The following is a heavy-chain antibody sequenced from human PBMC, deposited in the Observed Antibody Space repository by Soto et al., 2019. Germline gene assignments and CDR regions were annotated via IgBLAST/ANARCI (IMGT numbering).Heavy chain of an antibody. V-gene: IGHV5-51*01. CDR3: ARSFYDNSGYLSDH. D-gene: IGHD3-22*01. J-gene: IGHJ4*01. CDR2: IFPRDCDT. Sequence: GESLKISCKASGYTFSRYWIAWVRQMPGKGLEWMVIIFPRDCDTRVSPSFQGRVTISADEYISTAYLQWSSLRASDTAMYYCARSFYDNSGYLSDHLGQGTLVTVSS. CDR1: GYTFSRYW.